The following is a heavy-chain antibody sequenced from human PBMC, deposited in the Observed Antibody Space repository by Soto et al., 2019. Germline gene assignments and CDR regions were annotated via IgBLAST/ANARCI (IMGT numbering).Heavy chain of an antibody. CDR1: GFTFSSYG. CDR3: AKAVYGSGSYYNWFDP. V-gene: IGHV3-30*18. Sequence: GGSLRLSCAASGFTFSSYGMHWVRQAPCKGLEWVAVISYDGSNKYYADSVKGRFTISRDNSKNTLYLQMNSLRAEDTAVYYCAKAVYGSGSYYNWFDPWGQGTLVTVSS. J-gene: IGHJ5*02. CDR2: ISYDGSNK. D-gene: IGHD3-10*01.